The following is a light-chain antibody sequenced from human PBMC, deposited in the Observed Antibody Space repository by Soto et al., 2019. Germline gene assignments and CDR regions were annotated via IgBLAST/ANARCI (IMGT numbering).Light chain of an antibody. V-gene: IGKV3-15*01. CDR2: GAS. J-gene: IGKJ1*01. Sequence: EIVMTQSPATLSVSPGERATLSCRARQSGSSNLAWYQQKPCQAPRLLIYGASTRATGIPARFSGSGSGTEFTLTISSLQSEDFAVYYSQQYDNWPPWTFGQGTKVEIK. CDR3: QQYDNWPPWT. CDR1: QSGSSN.